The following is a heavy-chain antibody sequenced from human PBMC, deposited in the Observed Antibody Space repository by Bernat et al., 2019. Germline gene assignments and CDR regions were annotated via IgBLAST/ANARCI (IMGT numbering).Heavy chain of an antibody. V-gene: IGHV4-39*01. CDR2: IYYSGST. D-gene: IGHD5-24*01. CDR1: GGSISSSSYY. Sequence: QLQLQESGPGLVKPSETLSLTYTVSGGSISSSSYYWGWIRQPPGKGLEWIGSIYYSGSTYYNPSLKSRVTISVDTSKNQFSLKLSSVTAADTAVYYCARLKERWLQLRFFGYWYFDLWGRGTLVTVSS. CDR3: ARLKERWLQLRFFGYWYFDL. J-gene: IGHJ2*01.